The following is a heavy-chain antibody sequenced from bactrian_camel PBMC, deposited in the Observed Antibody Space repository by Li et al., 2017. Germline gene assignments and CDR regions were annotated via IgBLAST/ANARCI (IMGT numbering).Heavy chain of an antibody. CDR2: ISSSGTT. D-gene: IGHD2*01. CDR1: RYSFTWCG. Sequence: HVQLVESGGGSVQAGGSLKLSCVASRYSFTWCGMGWYSQAPGKERELVSTISSSGTTNYADSVKGRFTISRDNAKITLYLQMNSLKTEDTAVYYCAADVLRTYCRGGHWPKWNYWGQGTQVAVS. V-gene: IGHV3S53*01. CDR3: AADVLRTYCRGGHWPKWNY. J-gene: IGHJ4*01.